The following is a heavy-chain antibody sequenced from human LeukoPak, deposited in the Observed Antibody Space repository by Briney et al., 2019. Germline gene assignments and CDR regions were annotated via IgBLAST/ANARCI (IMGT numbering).Heavy chain of an antibody. V-gene: IGHV3-66*01. Sequence: PGGSRRLSCAASGYSVSDKPMTWVRQAAGKGLEWVSVIYTDGSTHYSESVRGRFYISRDNSKNTLYLQTNSLGAEDTAVYYCAARSDSNRGPYDYWGQGTLVTVSS. D-gene: IGHD1/OR15-1a*01. CDR1: GYSVSDKP. CDR3: AARSDSNRGPYDY. CDR2: IYTDGST. J-gene: IGHJ4*02.